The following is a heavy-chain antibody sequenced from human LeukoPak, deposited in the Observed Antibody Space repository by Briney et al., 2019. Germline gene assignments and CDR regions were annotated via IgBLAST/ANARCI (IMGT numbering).Heavy chain of an antibody. J-gene: IGHJ4*02. Sequence: PGGSLRLSCAASGFTFSNYAMSWVRQAPGKGPEWVSGISGSGGTTNYADSVKGRFTISRDNSENTLYLQMNSLRAEDTAVYYCARRIAAAGRTFDYWGQGTLVTVSS. CDR3: ARRIAAAGRTFDY. D-gene: IGHD6-25*01. V-gene: IGHV3-23*01. CDR2: ISGSGGTT. CDR1: GFTFSNYA.